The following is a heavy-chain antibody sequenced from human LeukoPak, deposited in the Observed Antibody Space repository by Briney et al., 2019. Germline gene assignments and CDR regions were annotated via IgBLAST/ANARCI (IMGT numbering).Heavy chain of an antibody. V-gene: IGHV4-39*07. CDR1: GGSISSSSYY. CDR3: ARDLEAGYYYMDV. CDR2: IYYSGST. J-gene: IGHJ6*03. Sequence: SETLSPTCTVSGGSISSSSYYWGWIRQPPGKGLEWIGSIYYSGSTYYNPSLKSRVTISVDTSKNQFSLKLSSVTAADTAVYYCARDLEAGYYYMDVWGKGTTVTVSS.